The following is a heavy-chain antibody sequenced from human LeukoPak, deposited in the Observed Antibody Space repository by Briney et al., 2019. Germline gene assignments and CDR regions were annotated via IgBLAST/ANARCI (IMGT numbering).Heavy chain of an antibody. J-gene: IGHJ3*02. CDR1: GGSISSGGYS. CDR3: ARAPLRLGAFDI. CDR2: IYHSGST. D-gene: IGHD5-12*01. V-gene: IGHV4-30-2*01. Sequence: PSETLSLTCAVSGGSISSGGYSWSWIRQPPGKGLEWIGYIYHSGSTYYNPSLKSRVTISVDRSKNQFSLKLSSVTAADTAVYYCARAPLRLGAFDIWGQGTMVTVSS.